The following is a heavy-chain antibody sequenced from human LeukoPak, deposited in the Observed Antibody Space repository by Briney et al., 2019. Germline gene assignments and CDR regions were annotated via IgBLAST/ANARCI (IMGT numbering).Heavy chain of an antibody. CDR1: GFTFSSYA. Sequence: GGSLRLSCAASGFTFSSYAMSWVRQAPGKGLEWVSAISGSGGSTYYADSVKGRFTISRDNSKNTLYLQMNSLRAEDTAVYYCAKGDKYSSGWYRFDYWGQGTLVTVSS. D-gene: IGHD6-19*01. CDR3: AKGDKYSSGWYRFDY. J-gene: IGHJ4*02. V-gene: IGHV3-23*01. CDR2: ISGSGGST.